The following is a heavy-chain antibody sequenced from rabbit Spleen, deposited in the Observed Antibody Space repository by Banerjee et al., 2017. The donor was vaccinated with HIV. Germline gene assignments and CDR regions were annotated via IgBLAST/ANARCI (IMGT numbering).Heavy chain of an antibody. CDR2: IGTATSGGT. CDR3: ASAYSDVYFNL. Sequence: QSLEESGGDLVKPGASLTLTCTASGIDFSSKSVYWVRQAPGKGLEWIACIGTATSGGTYYASWAKGRFTISKTSSTTVTLQMTSLTAADTATYFCASAYSDVYFNLWGPGTLVTVS. J-gene: IGHJ4*01. V-gene: IGHV1S40*01. D-gene: IGHD6-1*01. CDR1: GIDFSSKS.